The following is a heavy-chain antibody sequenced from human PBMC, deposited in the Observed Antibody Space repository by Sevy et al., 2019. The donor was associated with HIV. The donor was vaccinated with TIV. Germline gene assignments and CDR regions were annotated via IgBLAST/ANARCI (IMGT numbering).Heavy chain of an antibody. D-gene: IGHD1-26*01. CDR3: AREISGSNGAFDI. J-gene: IGHJ3*02. CDR1: GFSFSNYW. CDR2: IRQDGGEK. Sequence: GGSLRLSSVVSGFSFSNYWMSWVRQAPGKGLEWVANIRQDGGEKYYVDSVKGRFTISRDNAKNSPYLQMNSLRAEDTAVYYCAREISGSNGAFDIWGQGTTVTVSS. V-gene: IGHV3-7*03.